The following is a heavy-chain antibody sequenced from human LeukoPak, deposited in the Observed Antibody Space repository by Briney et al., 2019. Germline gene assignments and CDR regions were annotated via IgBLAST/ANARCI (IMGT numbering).Heavy chain of an antibody. Sequence: SETLSLTCTVSGGSITSSSYYWGWIRQPPGKGLEWIGSFYYSGSTYYNPSLKSRVTISVDTSKNQFSLKLSSVTAADTAVYYCARQYFGYYYMDVWGKGTTVTVS. CDR2: FYYSGST. CDR3: ARQYFGYYYMDV. V-gene: IGHV4-39*01. J-gene: IGHJ6*03. D-gene: IGHD3-9*01. CDR1: GGSITSSSYY.